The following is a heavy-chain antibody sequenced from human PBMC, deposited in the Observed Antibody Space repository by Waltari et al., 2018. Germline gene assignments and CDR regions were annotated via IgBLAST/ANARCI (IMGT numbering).Heavy chain of an antibody. J-gene: IGHJ4*02. Sequence: QLQLQESGPGLVKPSETLSLTCTVSGVSISSSSYYWGWIRQTPGKGLEWIGSIYYSGSTYYNPSLKSRVTISVDTSKNQFSLKLSSVTAADTAVYYCARHQTYYDTPLDYWGQGTLVTVSS. CDR1: GVSISSSSYY. CDR3: ARHQTYYDTPLDY. D-gene: IGHD3-9*01. CDR2: IYYSGST. V-gene: IGHV4-39*01.